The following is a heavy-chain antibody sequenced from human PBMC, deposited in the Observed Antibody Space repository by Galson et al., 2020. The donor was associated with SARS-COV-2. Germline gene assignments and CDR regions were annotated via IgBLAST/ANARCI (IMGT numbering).Heavy chain of an antibody. CDR3: ARGVYGSGSPFLNWYFDL. Sequence: GESLKISCAASGFTFSDYYMSWIRQAPGKGLEWVSYISSSGSTIYYADSVKGRFTISRDNAKNSLYLQMNSLRAEDTAVYYCARGVYGSGSPFLNWYFDLWGRGTLVTVSS. CDR2: ISSSGSTI. CDR1: GFTFSDYY. D-gene: IGHD3-10*01. V-gene: IGHV3-11*01. J-gene: IGHJ2*01.